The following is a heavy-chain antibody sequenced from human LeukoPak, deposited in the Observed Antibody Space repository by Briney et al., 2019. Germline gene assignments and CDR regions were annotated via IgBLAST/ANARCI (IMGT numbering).Heavy chain of an antibody. V-gene: IGHV3-66*01. J-gene: IGHJ4*02. CDR3: ARDRPYGGVGDFDY. CDR1: GFTVSGNY. D-gene: IGHD3-16*01. CDR2: IYTDGNT. Sequence: GGSLRLSCAVFGFTVSGNYMSWVRQAPRKGLEWVSAIYTDGNTHYAGSVKGGFTISRDSFKNTLYLQMNSLRAEDTAVYYCARDRPYGGVGDFDYWGQGTLVTVSS.